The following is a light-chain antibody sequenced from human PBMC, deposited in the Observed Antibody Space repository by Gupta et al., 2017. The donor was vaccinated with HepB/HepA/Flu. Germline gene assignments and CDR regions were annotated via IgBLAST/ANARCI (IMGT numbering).Light chain of an antibody. J-gene: IGKJ4*01. Sequence: RAASVGDTVTITCRASQGISTHLAWFQYTPGKAPKALIFSASTLHSGVPSRFSGSGSGTDFTLTISSLQPEDIATYYCQHFNSYPLTFGGGTKVEIK. CDR3: QHFNSYPLT. CDR2: SAS. CDR1: QGISTH. V-gene: IGKV1-16*01.